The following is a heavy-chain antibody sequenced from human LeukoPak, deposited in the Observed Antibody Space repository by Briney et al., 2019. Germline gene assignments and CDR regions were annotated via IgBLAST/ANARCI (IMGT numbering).Heavy chain of an antibody. Sequence: SVKVFCKASGYTFTSYAMNWVRQAPGQGLEWMGGIIPIFGTANYAQKFQGRVTITADKSTSTAYMELSSLRSEDTAVYYCASRRAAFDIWGQGTMVTVSS. CDR1: GYTFTSYA. CDR2: IIPIFGTA. J-gene: IGHJ3*02. CDR3: ASRRAAFDI. V-gene: IGHV1-69*06.